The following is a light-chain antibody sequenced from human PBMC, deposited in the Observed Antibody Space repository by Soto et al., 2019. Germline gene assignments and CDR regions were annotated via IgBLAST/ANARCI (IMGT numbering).Light chain of an antibody. CDR3: QQLTNFRFT. CDR1: QGINKF. J-gene: IGKJ2*01. CDR2: GAS. V-gene: IGKV1-9*01. Sequence: IQLTQSPSSLSVSVGDRVTITCRASQGINKFLAWYQQRPGKAPQLLVYGASTLQSGVPSRFSGSGSGTDFTLTISSLQSEDFATYYCQQLTNFRFTFGQGTKLDIK.